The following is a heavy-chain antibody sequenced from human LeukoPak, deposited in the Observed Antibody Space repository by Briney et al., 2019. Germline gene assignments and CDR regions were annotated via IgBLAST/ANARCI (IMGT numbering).Heavy chain of an antibody. CDR1: GYTFTSYY. V-gene: IGHV1-46*01. D-gene: IGHD3-10*01. CDR2: INPSGGST. J-gene: IGHJ4*02. Sequence: GASVKVSCKSSGYTFTSYYMYWVRQAPGQGLEWMGIINPSGGSTRYAKKFQCRDAMTRDTSTSTVYMELSSLRSEDTAVYYCARDSGMVRGTVDYWGQGTLVTVSS. CDR3: ARDSGMVRGTVDY.